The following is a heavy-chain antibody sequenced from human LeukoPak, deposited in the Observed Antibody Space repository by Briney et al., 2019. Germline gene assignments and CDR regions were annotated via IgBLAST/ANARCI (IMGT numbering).Heavy chain of an antibody. CDR3: ARVGRSYSAFDI. D-gene: IGHD2-15*01. Sequence: GGSLRLSCAASGFTFSSYDMHWVRQVTGKGLEWVSAIDIAGNTYYPGSVKGRFTISRENAKYSLYLQMNSLRAGDTAVYYCARVGRSYSAFDIWGQGTMVTVSS. V-gene: IGHV3-13*04. J-gene: IGHJ3*02. CDR1: GFTFSSYD. CDR2: IDIAGNT.